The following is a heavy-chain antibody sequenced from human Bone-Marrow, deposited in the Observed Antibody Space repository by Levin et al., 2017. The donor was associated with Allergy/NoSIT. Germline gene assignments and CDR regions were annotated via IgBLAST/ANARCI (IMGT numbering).Heavy chain of an antibody. CDR1: GFNFSSYP. CDR2: ILYDGSKK. CDR3: AGAYYDFWSGNSGRGYYYYGMDV. J-gene: IGHJ6*02. Sequence: GESLKISCAASGFNFSSYPMQWVRQAPGKGLEWVAGILYDGSKKYYADSVKGRFTISRDNSKNTLYLQMNSLRDEDTAVYDCAGAYYDFWSGNSGRGYYYYGMDVWGQGTTVIVSS. D-gene: IGHD3-3*01. V-gene: IGHV3-30*14.